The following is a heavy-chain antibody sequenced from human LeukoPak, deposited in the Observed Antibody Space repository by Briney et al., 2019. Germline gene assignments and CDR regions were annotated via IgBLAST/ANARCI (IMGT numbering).Heavy chain of an antibody. CDR2: ISSSGSTI. CDR3: AELGITMIGGV. V-gene: IGHV3-48*04. Sequence: PGGSLRLSCSASGFIFSTYNMNWVRQAPGKGLEWVSYISSSGSTIYYADSVKGRFTISRDNAKNSLYLQMNSLRAEDTAVYYCAELGITMIGGVWAKGTTVTISS. D-gene: IGHD3-10*02. J-gene: IGHJ6*04. CDR1: GFIFSTYN.